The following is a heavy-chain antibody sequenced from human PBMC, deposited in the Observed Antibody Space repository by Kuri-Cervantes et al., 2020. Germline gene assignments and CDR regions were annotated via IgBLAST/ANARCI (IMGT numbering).Heavy chain of an antibody. CDR1: GYSFTSYW. J-gene: IGHJ3*02. D-gene: IGHD6-13*01. CDR3: ARHPATYSSSWSDAFDI. CDR2: IYPGDSDT. V-gene: IGHV5-51*01. Sequence: GESLKISCKGSGYSFTSYWIGWVRQMPGKGLEWMGIIYPGDSDTRYSPSFQGQVTISADKSISTAYLQWSGLKASDTAMYYCARHPATYSSSWSDAFDIWGQGTMVTVSS.